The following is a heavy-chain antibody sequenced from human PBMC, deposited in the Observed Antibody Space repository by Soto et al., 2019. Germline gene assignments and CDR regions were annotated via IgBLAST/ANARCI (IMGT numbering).Heavy chain of an antibody. D-gene: IGHD3-22*01. CDR1: GFTFSTYS. J-gene: IGHJ6*02. CDR2: ISDSSSYI. Sequence: GGSLRLSCAASGFTFSTYSMDWVRQAPGKGLEWVSSISDSSSYIYYADSVKGRFTISRDNAKNSLYLQMNSLRAEDTAVYYCARYDSSGYYWPYYYYGMDVWGQGTTVTVSS. V-gene: IGHV3-21*01. CDR3: ARYDSSGYYWPYYYYGMDV.